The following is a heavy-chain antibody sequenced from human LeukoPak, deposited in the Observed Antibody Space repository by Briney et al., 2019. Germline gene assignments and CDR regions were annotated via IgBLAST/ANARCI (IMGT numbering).Heavy chain of an antibody. CDR1: GGSFSGYY. V-gene: IGHV4-34*01. CDR3: ARSASGYNYEK. CDR2: INHSGST. Sequence: PSETLSLTCAVYGGSFSGYYWSWIRQPPGKGLEWIGEINHSGSTNYNSSLKSRVTISVDTSKNQFSLKLSSVTAADTAVYYCARSASGYNYEKWGQGTLVTVSS. J-gene: IGHJ4*02. D-gene: IGHD5-18*01.